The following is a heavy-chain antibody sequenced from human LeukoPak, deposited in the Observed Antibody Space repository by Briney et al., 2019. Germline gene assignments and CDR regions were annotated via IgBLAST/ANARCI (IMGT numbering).Heavy chain of an antibody. CDR2: IHPKSGGT. Sequence: ASVKVSCKASGYTFTGYYMHWVRQAPGQGLEWMGWIHPKSGGTSYEQSFQGRVIMTRDTTISTAYMELSRLRSDDTAVFYCATLMAHLDYWGQGTLVTVSS. D-gene: IGHD2-8*01. CDR3: ATLMAHLDY. V-gene: IGHV1-2*02. J-gene: IGHJ4*02. CDR1: GYTFTGYY.